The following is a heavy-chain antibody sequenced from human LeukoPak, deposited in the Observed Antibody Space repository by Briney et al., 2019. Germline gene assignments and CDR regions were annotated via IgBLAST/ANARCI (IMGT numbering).Heavy chain of an antibody. D-gene: IGHD3-22*01. Sequence: EASVKVSCKASGGTFSSYAISWVRQAPGQGLEWMGGIIPIFGTANYAQKFQGRVTITADKSTSTAYMELSSLRSEDTAVYYCASFDSSGYYYYYYMDVWGKGTTVTVSS. CDR1: GGTFSSYA. J-gene: IGHJ6*03. CDR2: IIPIFGTA. CDR3: ASFDSSGYYYYYYMDV. V-gene: IGHV1-69*06.